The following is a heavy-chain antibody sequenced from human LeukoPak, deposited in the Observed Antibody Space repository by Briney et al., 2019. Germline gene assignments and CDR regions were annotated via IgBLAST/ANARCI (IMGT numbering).Heavy chain of an antibody. CDR3: ASKFWSGYYPYYYYMDV. CDR1: GFTFSSYW. V-gene: IGHV3-74*01. CDR2: IDSDGSRT. D-gene: IGHD3-3*01. J-gene: IGHJ6*03. Sequence: GGSLRLSCAASGFTFSSYWMHWVRQAPGKGLVWVSRIDSDGSRTSYADSVKGRFTISRDNAKNTLYLQMNSLVAEDTAGYYCASKFWSGYYPYYYYMDVWGKGTTVTVSS.